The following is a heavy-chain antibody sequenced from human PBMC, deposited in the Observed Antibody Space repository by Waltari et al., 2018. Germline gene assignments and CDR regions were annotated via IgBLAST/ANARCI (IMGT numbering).Heavy chain of an antibody. CDR2: INGDGGST. CDR1: VFTFSSYW. J-gene: IGHJ5*02. D-gene: IGHD2-2*01. V-gene: IGHV3-74*01. CDR3: TRTRYCSTTTCQVDWFDP. Sequence: EVQLVESGGGLVQPGGSLRLSCAASVFTFSSYWMHWVRQAPGKGLVWVSRINGDGGSTSYADSVKGRFTISRDNANKTLYLQMNSLRAEDTAVYYCTRTRYCSTTTCQVDWFDPWGQGTLVTVSS.